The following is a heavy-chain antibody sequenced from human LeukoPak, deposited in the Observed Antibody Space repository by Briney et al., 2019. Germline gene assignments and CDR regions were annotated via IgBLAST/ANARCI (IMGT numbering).Heavy chain of an antibody. Sequence: SETLSLTCAVSGYSISSGYYWGWIRQPPGKGLEWIGSIYHSGSTYYNPSLKSRVTISVDTSKNQFSLKLSSVTAAGTAVYYCARTPYDFWSAYLEYYFDYWGQGTLVTVSS. V-gene: IGHV4-38-2*01. CDR3: ARTPYDFWSAYLEYYFDY. CDR2: IYHSGST. D-gene: IGHD3-3*01. J-gene: IGHJ4*02. CDR1: GYSISSGYY.